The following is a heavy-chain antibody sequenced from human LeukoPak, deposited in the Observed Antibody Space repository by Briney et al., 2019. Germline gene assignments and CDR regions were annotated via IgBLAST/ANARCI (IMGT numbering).Heavy chain of an antibody. CDR1: GFTFSTCG. Sequence: GGSLRLSCAASGFTFSTCGMHWVRQAPGKGLEWVAFIRYGGSDIYYGDSVKGRFTISRDNSKNTLYLQMNSLRGEDTAVYYCAKEPYSSAYYFYYMDVWGKGTTVTVSS. V-gene: IGHV3-30*02. D-gene: IGHD6-25*01. J-gene: IGHJ6*03. CDR3: AKEPYSSAYYFYYMDV. CDR2: IRYGGSDI.